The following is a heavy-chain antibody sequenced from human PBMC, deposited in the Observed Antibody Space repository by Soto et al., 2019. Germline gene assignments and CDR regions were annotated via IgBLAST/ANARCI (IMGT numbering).Heavy chain of an antibody. CDR3: ARSTSPTYCSGGSCYSEGAFDI. CDR1: GYTFTGYY. D-gene: IGHD2-15*01. V-gene: IGHV1-2*04. CDR2: INPNSGGT. J-gene: IGHJ3*02. Sequence: ASVKVSCKASGYTFTGYYMHWVRQAPGQGLEWMGWINPNSGGTNYAQKFQGWVTMTRDTSISTAYMELSRLRSDDTAVYYCARSTSPTYCSGGSCYSEGAFDIWGQGTMVTVSS.